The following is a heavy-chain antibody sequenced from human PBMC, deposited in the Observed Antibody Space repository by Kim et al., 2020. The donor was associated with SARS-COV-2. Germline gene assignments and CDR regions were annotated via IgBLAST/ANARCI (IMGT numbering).Heavy chain of an antibody. CDR3: AREADDYYDSSGYYGAFDI. D-gene: IGHD3-22*01. Sequence: GGSLRLSCAASGFTVSSNYMSWVRQAPGKGLEWVSVIYSGGSTYYADSVKGRFTISRDNSKNTLYLQMNSLRAEDTAVYYCAREADDYYDSSGYYGAFDIWGQGTMVTVSS. V-gene: IGHV3-66*01. J-gene: IGHJ3*02. CDR1: GFTVSSNY. CDR2: IYSGGST.